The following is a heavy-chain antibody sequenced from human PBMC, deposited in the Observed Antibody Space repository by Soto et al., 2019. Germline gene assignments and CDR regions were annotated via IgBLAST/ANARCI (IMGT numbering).Heavy chain of an antibody. Sequence: QVQLVQSGAEVKKPGASVKVSCKASGYTFTSYGISWVRQAPGQGLEWMGWISAYNGNTNYAQKLQGRGTMTKDTSTSTAYMELRSLRSDDTAVYYCARTECSTSCYGVYYYYYYMDVWGKGTTVTVSS. CDR2: ISAYNGNT. CDR3: ARTECSTSCYGVYYYYYYMDV. CDR1: GYTFTSYG. D-gene: IGHD2-2*01. V-gene: IGHV1-18*01. J-gene: IGHJ6*03.